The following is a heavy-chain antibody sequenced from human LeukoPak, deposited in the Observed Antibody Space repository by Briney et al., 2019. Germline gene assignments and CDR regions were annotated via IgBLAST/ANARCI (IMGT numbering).Heavy chain of an antibody. D-gene: IGHD3-10*01. J-gene: IGHJ1*01. V-gene: IGHV3-30*18. CDR3: AKETYYCGSGTYSQASQH. CDR1: GFTFSTYG. Sequence: GGSLRLSCAASGFTFSTYGMHWVRQAPGKGLEWVAVISYDGGNKHYADSVKGRFTISRDNSKNTLYLQMNSLRTEDTAVYYCAKETYYCGSGTYSQASQHWGQGTLVSVSS. CDR2: ISYDGGNK.